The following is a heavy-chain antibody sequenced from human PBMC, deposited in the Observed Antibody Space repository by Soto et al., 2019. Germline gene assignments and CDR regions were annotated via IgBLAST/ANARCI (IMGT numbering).Heavy chain of an antibody. Sequence: GGSLRLSCAASGFTFSSYGMHWVHQAPGKGLEWVAVIWYDGSNKYYADSVKGRFTISRDNSKNTLYLQMNSLRAEDTAVYYCARGRIVGAIHDAFDIWGPGTMVSVSS. CDR1: GFTFSSYG. CDR3: ARGRIVGAIHDAFDI. V-gene: IGHV3-33*01. J-gene: IGHJ3*02. CDR2: IWYDGSNK. D-gene: IGHD1-26*01.